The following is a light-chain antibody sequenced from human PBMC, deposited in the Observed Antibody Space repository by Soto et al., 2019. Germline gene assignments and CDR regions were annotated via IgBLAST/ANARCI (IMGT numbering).Light chain of an antibody. J-gene: IGLJ1*01. CDR3: GSWDSSLSAYV. CDR1: SSNIGGNS. V-gene: IGLV1-51*01. CDR2: DDN. Sequence: QSVLTQPPSVSAAPGQKVTISCSGSSSNIGGNSVSWYQQLPGTAPKLLIYDDNKRPSGIPDRFSGSKSGTSATLGITRFQTGDEADYYCGSWDSSLSAYVLGTGTKVTVL.